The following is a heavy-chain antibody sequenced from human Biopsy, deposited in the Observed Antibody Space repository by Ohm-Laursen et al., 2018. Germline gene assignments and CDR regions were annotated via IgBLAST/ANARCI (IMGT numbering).Heavy chain of an antibody. J-gene: IGHJ6*02. V-gene: IGHV3-53*01. Sequence: GSLRLPCTASGITVNDHYMSWVRQAPGKGLEWVSSLHDRGVTYYADSVKGRFTISGDNSKNTLYLQMNGLRAEDTAVYFCQGGHLPPGQFYGVDAWGQGTTVTVSS. CDR3: QGGHLPPGQFYGVDA. D-gene: IGHD3-16*01. CDR2: LHDRGVT. CDR1: GITVNDHY.